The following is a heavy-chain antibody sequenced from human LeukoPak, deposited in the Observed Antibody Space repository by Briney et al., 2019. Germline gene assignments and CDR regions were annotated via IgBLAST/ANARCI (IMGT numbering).Heavy chain of an antibody. J-gene: IGHJ5*02. Sequence: GASVKVSCKASGGTFSSYAISWVRQAPGQGLEWMGRIIPILGIANYAQKFQGRVTITADKSTSTAYMELSSLRSEDTAVYYCAGDIVVVVAAIPGWFDPWGQGTLVTVSS. CDR2: IIPILGIA. V-gene: IGHV1-69*04. D-gene: IGHD2-15*01. CDR1: GGTFSSYA. CDR3: AGDIVVVVAAIPGWFDP.